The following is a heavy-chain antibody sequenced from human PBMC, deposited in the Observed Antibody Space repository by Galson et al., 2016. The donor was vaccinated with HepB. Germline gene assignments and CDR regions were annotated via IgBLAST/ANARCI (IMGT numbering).Heavy chain of an antibody. CDR3: AREGGHSYGYRWYFDL. V-gene: IGHV4-4*02. Sequence: SETLSLTCAVSGGSIRGNHWWTWVRQPPGKGLEWIGEIFQTGSTTYNPSLKSRVTISMDKSNNQFALSLRSVTAADTAVYYCAREGGHSYGYRWYFDLWGRGTLVTVSS. D-gene: IGHD5-18*01. CDR1: GGSIRGNHW. J-gene: IGHJ2*01. CDR2: IFQTGST.